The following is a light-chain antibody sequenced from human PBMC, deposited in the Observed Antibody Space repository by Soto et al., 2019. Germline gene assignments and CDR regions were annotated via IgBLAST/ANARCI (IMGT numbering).Light chain of an antibody. CDR1: QDISNH. Sequence: DIQMTQSPSSLSASLGDRVTITCQASQDISNHLNWYQQKPGKAPNLLIYDASNLETGVSSRFSGSGSGTEFTFTIASLLPEDIATYYCQHYDHLPITFGPGTKVDI. CDR3: QHYDHLPIT. J-gene: IGKJ3*01. CDR2: DAS. V-gene: IGKV1-33*01.